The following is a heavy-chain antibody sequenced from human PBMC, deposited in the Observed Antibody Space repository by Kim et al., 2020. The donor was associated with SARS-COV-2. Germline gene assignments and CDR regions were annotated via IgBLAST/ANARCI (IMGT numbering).Heavy chain of an antibody. V-gene: IGHV3-30*04. J-gene: IGHJ5*02. CDR2: ISYDGSNK. Sequence: GGSLRLSCAASGFTFSSYAMHWVRQAPGKGLEWVAVISYDGSNKYYADSVKGRFTISRDNSKNTLYLQMNSLRAEDTAVYYCARDAMVRGVITRPRLDPWGQGTLVTVSS. CDR3: ARDAMVRGVITRPRLDP. D-gene: IGHD3-10*01. CDR1: GFTFSSYA.